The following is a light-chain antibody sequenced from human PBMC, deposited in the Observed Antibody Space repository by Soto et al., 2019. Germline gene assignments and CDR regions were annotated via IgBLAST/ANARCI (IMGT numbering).Light chain of an antibody. V-gene: IGLV2-14*01. CDR2: DVS. CDR3: SSYTSSSTLV. CDR1: SSDVGGYNY. Sequence: QSALTQPASVSGSPGQSITISCTGTSSDVGGYNYVSWYQQHPGKAPKLMIYDVSNRPSGVSNRFSGSKSGNTASLTISGLQAEDEADYYCSSYTSSSTLVVGGGTQVTVL. J-gene: IGLJ3*02.